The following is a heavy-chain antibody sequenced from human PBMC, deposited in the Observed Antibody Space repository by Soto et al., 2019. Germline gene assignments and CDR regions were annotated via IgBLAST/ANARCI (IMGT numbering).Heavy chain of an antibody. CDR3: ARDHDYHYDILTGYNPSYGMDV. D-gene: IGHD3-9*01. Sequence: QAPGKGLEWVAVIWYDGSNKYYADSVKGRFTISRDNSKNTLYLQMNSLRAEDTAVYYCARDHDYHYDILTGYNPSYGMDVWGQGTTVTVSS. V-gene: IGHV3-33*01. CDR2: IWYDGSNK. J-gene: IGHJ6*02.